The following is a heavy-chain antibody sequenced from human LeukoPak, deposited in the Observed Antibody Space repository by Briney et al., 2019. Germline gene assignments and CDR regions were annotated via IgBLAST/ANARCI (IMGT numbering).Heavy chain of an antibody. V-gene: IGHV3-9*01. D-gene: IGHD2-2*01. CDR1: GFTFDDYA. J-gene: IGHJ6*02. CDR2: ISWNSGSI. CDR3: AKGPAAMFYYGMDV. Sequence: GGSLRLSCAASGFTFDDYAMHWVRQAPGKGLEWVSGISWNSGSIGYADSVKGRFTISRDNAKNSLYLQMNSLRAEDTALYYCAKGPAAMFYYGMDVRGQGTTVTVSS.